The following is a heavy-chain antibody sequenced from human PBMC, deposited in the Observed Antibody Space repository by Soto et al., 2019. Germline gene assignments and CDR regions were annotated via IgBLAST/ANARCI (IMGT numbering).Heavy chain of an antibody. D-gene: IGHD2-21*02. J-gene: IGHJ4*02. Sequence: PGGSLRLSCAASGFTFSSYAMSWVRQAPGKGLEWVSAISGSGGSTYYADSVKGRFTISRDNSKNTLYLQMNSLRAEDTAVYFCAKDVGRQGLPNFDYWGQGTLVTVSS. CDR1: GFTFSSYA. CDR3: AKDVGRQGLPNFDY. CDR2: ISGSGGST. V-gene: IGHV3-23*01.